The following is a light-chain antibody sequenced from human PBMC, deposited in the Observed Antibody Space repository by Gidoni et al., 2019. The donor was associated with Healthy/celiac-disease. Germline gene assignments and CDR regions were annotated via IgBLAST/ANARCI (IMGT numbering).Light chain of an antibody. Sequence: QSVLTQPPSVSGAPGQRVTISCTGSNSNIGADYDVNWYRQLPGTAPKLLIFGNSNRSSGVPDRFSASKSGTSASLAITGLQAEDESDYYCQSYDSSLSGWLFGGGTKVTVL. CDR1: NSNIGADYD. V-gene: IGLV1-40*01. CDR3: QSYDSSLSGWL. J-gene: IGLJ3*02. CDR2: GNS.